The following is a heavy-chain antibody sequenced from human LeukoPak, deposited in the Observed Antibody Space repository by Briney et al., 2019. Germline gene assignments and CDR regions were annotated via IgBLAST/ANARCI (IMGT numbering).Heavy chain of an antibody. CDR2: IYSGGST. CDR3: TRQAATGDYYDDMDV. D-gene: IGHD3-22*01. J-gene: IGHJ6*03. Sequence: PGGSLRLSCAASGFTVSSNYMSWVRQAPGKGLEWVSVIYSGGSTYYADSVKGRFTISRDNSKNTLYLQMNSLRAEDTAVYYCTRQAATGDYYDDMDVWGKGTTVTISS. V-gene: IGHV3-66*04. CDR1: GFTVSSNY.